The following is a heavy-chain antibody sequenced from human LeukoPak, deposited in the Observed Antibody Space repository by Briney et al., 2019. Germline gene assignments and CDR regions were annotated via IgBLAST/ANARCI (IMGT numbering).Heavy chain of an antibody. CDR3: AKDRPSIVVVPAAIFDY. V-gene: IGHV3-30*02. D-gene: IGHD2-2*01. CDR1: GFTFSSSG. Sequence: GGSLRLSCAASGFTFSSSGMHWVRQAPDKGLEWVAFIRSDGTNEYYADSVRGRFTISRDNSKNTLYLQMNSLRAEDTAVYYCAKDRPSIVVVPAAIFDYWGQGTLVTVSS. J-gene: IGHJ4*02. CDR2: IRSDGTNE.